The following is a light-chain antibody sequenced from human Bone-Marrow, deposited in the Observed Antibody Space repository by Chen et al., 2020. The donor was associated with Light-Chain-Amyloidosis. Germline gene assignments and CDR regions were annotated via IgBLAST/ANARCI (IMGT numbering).Light chain of an antibody. J-gene: IGLJ2*01. Sequence: QSVLTHPPSVSGAPGQGVTISCTGSRSNIGAPYDVHWYQQLPGTAPKLLIYGNNNRPSGVPDRFPGSKSGSSASLAITGLRADDEADYYCQSYDTRLRGSVFGGGTRLTVL. CDR3: QSYDTRLRGSV. V-gene: IGLV1-40*01. CDR1: RSNIGAPYD. CDR2: GNN.